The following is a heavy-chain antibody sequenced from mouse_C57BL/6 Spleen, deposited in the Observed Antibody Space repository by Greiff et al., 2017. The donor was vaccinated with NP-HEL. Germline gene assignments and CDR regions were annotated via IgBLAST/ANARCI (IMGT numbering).Heavy chain of an antibody. J-gene: IGHJ2*01. CDR2: INPSTGGT. Sequence: EVQLQESGPELVKPGASVKISCKASGYSFTGYYMNWVKQSPEKSLEWIGKINPSTGGTTYNQKFKAKATLTVDKSSSTAYMQLKSLTSEDSAVYYCARSAPLTGNFDYWGQGTTLTVSS. D-gene: IGHD4-1*01. CDR3: ARSAPLTGNFDY. CDR1: GYSFTGYY. V-gene: IGHV1-42*01.